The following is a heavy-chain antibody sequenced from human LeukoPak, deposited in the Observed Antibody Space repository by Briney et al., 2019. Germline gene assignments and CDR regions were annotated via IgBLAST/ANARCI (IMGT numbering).Heavy chain of an antibody. CDR1: GYTFTSYG. Sequence: ASVKVSCKASGYTFTSYGISWVRQAPGQGLEWMGWISAYNGNTNYVQKFQGRVTMTTDTSTSTAYMELRSLRSDDTAVYYCARGPTMVRGVTFNWFDPWGQGTLVTVSS. D-gene: IGHD3-10*01. CDR3: ARGPTMVRGVTFNWFDP. J-gene: IGHJ5*02. V-gene: IGHV1-18*01. CDR2: ISAYNGNT.